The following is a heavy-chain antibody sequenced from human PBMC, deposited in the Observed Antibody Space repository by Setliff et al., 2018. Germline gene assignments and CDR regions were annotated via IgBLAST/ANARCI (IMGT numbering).Heavy chain of an antibody. CDR2: KSNRGDT. Sequence: NPSETLSLTCTVSGGSIGSSFWNWIRQSPGKGLEWVGYKSNRGDTNSNPSLRSRLTMSVDTSKSQFSLNLTSVTAADTAVYFCARAVDSSGYFPYWYFDLWGRGAPVTVS. CDR3: ARAVDSSGYFPYWYFDL. J-gene: IGHJ2*01. D-gene: IGHD3-22*01. V-gene: IGHV4-59*01. CDR1: GGSIGSSF.